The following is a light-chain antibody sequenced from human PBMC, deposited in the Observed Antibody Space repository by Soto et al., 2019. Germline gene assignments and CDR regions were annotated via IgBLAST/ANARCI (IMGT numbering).Light chain of an antibody. V-gene: IGKV3-20*01. CDR2: GTS. J-gene: IGKJ4*01. CDR3: QRYDNWPLT. Sequence: IVLTQSPGTLSLSPGERATLSCRASQGVSSNYLAWYQQKSGQAPRLLLYGTSSRATGIPERFSGSGSGTDFSLTISSLQSEDSAVYYCQRYDNWPLTFGGGTKVDIK. CDR1: QGVSSNY.